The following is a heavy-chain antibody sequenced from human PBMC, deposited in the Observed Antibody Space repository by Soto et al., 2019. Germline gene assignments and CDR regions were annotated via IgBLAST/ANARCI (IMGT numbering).Heavy chain of an antibody. Sequence: QVQVVETGGGVVQPGRSLRLSCGASGFTLSSYVMHWVRQAPGKGLEWVAASSYDGSNKYYADSVKGRFTISRDNSQNTLFLQMNNVRGDDTAVYYCARGVGTTDDAFDIWGQGTMVTVSS. CDR3: ARGVGTTDDAFDI. V-gene: IGHV3-30-3*01. CDR2: SSYDGSNK. J-gene: IGHJ3*02. CDR1: GFTLSSYV. D-gene: IGHD1-26*01.